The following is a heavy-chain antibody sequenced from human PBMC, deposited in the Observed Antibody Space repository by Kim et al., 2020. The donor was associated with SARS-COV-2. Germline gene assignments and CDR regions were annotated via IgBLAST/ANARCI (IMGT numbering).Heavy chain of an antibody. CDR3: ARASNVGYNSLDV. D-gene: IGHD5-18*01. CDR1: GFTFSTYW. Sequence: GGSLRLSCVGSGFTFSTYWMHWVRQLPGKGLMWVSRIKGDGSSTLYADSVKGRFTISRDNAKSTLNLEMHSLSSEATGLYFCARASNVGYNSLDVWGQGT. V-gene: IGHV3-74*01. J-gene: IGHJ3*01. CDR2: IKGDGSST.